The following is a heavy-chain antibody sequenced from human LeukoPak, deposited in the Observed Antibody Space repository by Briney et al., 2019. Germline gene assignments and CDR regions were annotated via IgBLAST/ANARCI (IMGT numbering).Heavy chain of an antibody. CDR3: ARWGSPITKGGGFPSNI. J-gene: IGHJ3*02. CDR1: GYSFTSYW. D-gene: IGHD3-16*01. V-gene: IGHV5-51*01. CDR2: IYPGDSDT. Sequence: GESLKISCKGSGYSFTSYWIGWVRQMPGKGLEWMGIIYPGDSDTRYSPSFQGQVTISADKSISTAYLQWSSLKASDTAMYYCARWGSPITKGGGFPSNIWGQGTMVTVSS.